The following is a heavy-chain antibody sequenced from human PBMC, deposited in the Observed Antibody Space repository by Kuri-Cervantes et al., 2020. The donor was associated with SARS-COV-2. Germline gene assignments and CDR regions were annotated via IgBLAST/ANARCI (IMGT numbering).Heavy chain of an antibody. Sequence: SETLSLTCTVSGVSISAYYWTWIRQPPGKTLERIGYVSYNGGTNYNPSLESRVTISRDTSKNQFSLRLNSVTAADTAVYYCARGFTTLLNGFAPWGQGTLVTVSS. D-gene: IGHD1-26*01. CDR3: ARGFTTLLNGFAP. V-gene: IGHV4-59*01. CDR2: VSYNGGT. CDR1: GVSISAYY. J-gene: IGHJ5*02.